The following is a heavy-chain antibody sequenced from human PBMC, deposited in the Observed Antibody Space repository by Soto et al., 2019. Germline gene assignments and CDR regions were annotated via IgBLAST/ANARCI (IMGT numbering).Heavy chain of an antibody. J-gene: IGHJ4*02. CDR3: ARASNGWYYDY. V-gene: IGHV3-30-3*01. CDR1: GFTFSSYA. Sequence: QVQLVASGGGVVQPGRSLRLSCAASGFTFSSYAMHWVRQAPGKGLEWVAVISYDGSNKYYADSVKGRFTISRDNSQNTLYLQINSLRAEDTAVYYCARASNGWYYDYWGQGTLVTVSS. CDR2: ISYDGSNK. D-gene: IGHD6-19*01.